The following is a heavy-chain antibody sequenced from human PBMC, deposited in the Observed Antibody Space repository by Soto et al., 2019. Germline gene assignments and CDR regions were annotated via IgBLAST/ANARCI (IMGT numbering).Heavy chain of an antibody. J-gene: IGHJ4*02. CDR1: DGSINNGDW. CDR2: VYHNGNT. D-gene: IGHD1-26*01. Sequence: QVQLQESGTGLVEPSGTLSLTCNVYDGSINNGDWCSWVRQPPGKGLEWIGEVYHNGNTNYNASLKSRVTVSVDKSRNQSSLSLTSVTPADTAVYYCATRGTVGLIDWGQGTLVTVSS. V-gene: IGHV4-4*02. CDR3: ATRGTVGLID.